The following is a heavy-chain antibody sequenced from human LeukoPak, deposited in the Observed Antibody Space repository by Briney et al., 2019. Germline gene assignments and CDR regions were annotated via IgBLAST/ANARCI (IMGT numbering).Heavy chain of an antibody. CDR1: GFTFSGST. CDR2: IRSKANNYAT. CDR3: IRGAASGSYYGFDV. Sequence: GGSLRLSCAASGFTFSGSTMHWVRQASGKGLEWVGRIRSKANNYATAYTTSVKGRFTLSRDDSKNTAYLQMNSLKTEDTAVYYCIRGAASGSYYGFDVWGQGATVTVSS. V-gene: IGHV3-73*01. D-gene: IGHD1-26*01. J-gene: IGHJ6*02.